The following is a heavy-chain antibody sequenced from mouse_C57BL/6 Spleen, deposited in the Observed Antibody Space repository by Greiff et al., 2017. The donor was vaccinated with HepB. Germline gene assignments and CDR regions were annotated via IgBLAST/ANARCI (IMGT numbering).Heavy chain of an antibody. CDR1: GFTFSDYG. Sequence: EVMLVESGGGLVKPGGSLKLSCAASGFTFSDYGMHWVRQAPEKGLEWVAYISSGSSTIYYADTVKGRFTISRDNAKNTLFLQMTSLRSEDTAMYYCASAYYSNYPYYAMDYWGQGTSVTVSS. J-gene: IGHJ4*01. CDR2: ISSGSSTI. CDR3: ASAYYSNYPYYAMDY. D-gene: IGHD2-5*01. V-gene: IGHV5-17*01.